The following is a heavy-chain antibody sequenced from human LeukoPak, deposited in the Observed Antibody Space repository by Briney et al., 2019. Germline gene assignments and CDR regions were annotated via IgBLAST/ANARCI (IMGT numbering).Heavy chain of an antibody. CDR1: GGSISSSRDY. CDR2: IYYSGST. V-gene: IGHV4-39*07. Sequence: SETLSLTCTVSGGSISSSRDYWGWIRQPPGKGLEWIGSIYYSGSTYYNPSLKSRVTMSVDTSKNQFSLKLSSVTAADTAVYYCARYLALYYYDSSGNAFDIWGQGTMVTVSS. D-gene: IGHD3-22*01. J-gene: IGHJ3*02. CDR3: ARYLALYYYDSSGNAFDI.